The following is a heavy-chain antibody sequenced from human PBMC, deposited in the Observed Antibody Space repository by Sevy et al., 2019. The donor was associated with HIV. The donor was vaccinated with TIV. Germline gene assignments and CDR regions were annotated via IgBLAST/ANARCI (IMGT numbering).Heavy chain of an antibody. Sequence: GGSLRLSCAASGFTFSNHAMHWVRQSPGKGLEWVAFIRSDGSHEYYADSVKGRFTISRDNSKNTVYLQMSSLRPGDTAVYYCAGDRKVLLVVYAIPFDVFDIWGQGTMVTVSS. CDR1: GFTFSNHA. CDR2: IRSDGSHE. V-gene: IGHV3-30*02. J-gene: IGHJ3*02. CDR3: AGDRKVLLVVYAIPFDVFDI. D-gene: IGHD2-8*02.